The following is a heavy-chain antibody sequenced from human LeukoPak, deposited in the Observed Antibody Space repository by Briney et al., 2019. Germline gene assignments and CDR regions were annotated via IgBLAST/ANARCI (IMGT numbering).Heavy chain of an antibody. CDR2: INPYSGDT. Sequence: ASVKVSCKASGYTFTGYHIHWVRQAPGQGLEWMGRINPYSGDTNFAQKFQGRDTMTRDTSITTAYMDLSSLTPDDTAVYFCARDQGSLTRSWYTGYWGQGTQVTVSS. CDR3: ARDQGSLTRSWYTGY. CDR1: GYTFTGYH. V-gene: IGHV1-2*06. D-gene: IGHD6-13*01. J-gene: IGHJ4*02.